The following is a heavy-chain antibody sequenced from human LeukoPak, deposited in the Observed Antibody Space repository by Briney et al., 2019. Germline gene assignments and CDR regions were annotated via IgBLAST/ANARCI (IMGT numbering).Heavy chain of an antibody. V-gene: IGHV1-2*02. J-gene: IGHJ4*02. CDR2: IDPNTGDT. Sequence: GASVTVSCKPSAYTFTAYYIYWVRQAPGQGLEWMASIDPNTGDTYYAQKFQGRVTLTRDTSISTAYMELSSLKSDDTAVYFCARVPPHYYDSRGYYGDDYWGQGTLVTVSS. CDR1: AYTFTAYY. CDR3: ARVPPHYYDSRGYYGDDY. D-gene: IGHD3-22*01.